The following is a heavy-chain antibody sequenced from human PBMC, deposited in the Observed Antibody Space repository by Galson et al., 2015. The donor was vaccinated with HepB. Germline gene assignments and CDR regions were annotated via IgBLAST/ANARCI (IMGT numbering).Heavy chain of an antibody. CDR3: ARDGTYGDYVGY. V-gene: IGHV3-48*01. D-gene: IGHD4-17*01. CDR1: GFSFSSYS. Sequence: SLRLSCAASGFSFSSYSMNWVRQAPGKGLEWVSYISSSSTIYYADSVKGRFTIPRDNAKNSLYLQMNSLRAEDTAVYYCARDGTYGDYVGYWGQGTLVTVSS. J-gene: IGHJ4*02. CDR2: ISSSSTI.